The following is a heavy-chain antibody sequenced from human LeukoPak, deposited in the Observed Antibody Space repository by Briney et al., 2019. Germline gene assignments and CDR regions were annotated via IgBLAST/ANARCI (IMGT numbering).Heavy chain of an antibody. D-gene: IGHD3-16*02. CDR1: GGSISSSRYY. CDR2: IYYSGNT. V-gene: IGHV4-39*07. J-gene: IGHJ3*01. Sequence: PSETLSLTCTGSGGSISSSRYYWGWIRQPPGKGLEWIGSIYYSGNTYYNPSLKSRVTISVDTSNNQFSLRLSFVTAADAAVYYCARGLGELSLWDAFDVWGQGTMVAVSS. CDR3: ARGLGELSLWDAFDV.